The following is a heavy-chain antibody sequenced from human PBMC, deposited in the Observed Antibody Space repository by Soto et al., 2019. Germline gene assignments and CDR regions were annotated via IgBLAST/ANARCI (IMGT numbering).Heavy chain of an antibody. CDR3: AAAGSTSWYSYDYHGMDV. CDR2: INQDGSEK. V-gene: IGHV3-7*05. Sequence: EVQLVESGGGLVQPGGSLRLSCGASGFTFRTYWLSWVRQVPGKGLEWVANINQDGSEKNYVDSVKGRFTISRDNAKKSMHLQMISLSAADTALYYCAAAGSTSWYSYDYHGMDVWGQGTTVTVSS. D-gene: IGHD5-18*01. J-gene: IGHJ6*02. CDR1: GFTFRTYW.